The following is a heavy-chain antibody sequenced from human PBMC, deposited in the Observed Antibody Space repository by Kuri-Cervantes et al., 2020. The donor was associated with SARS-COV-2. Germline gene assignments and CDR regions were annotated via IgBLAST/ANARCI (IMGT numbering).Heavy chain of an antibody. Sequence: GGSLRLSCAASGFTFSDYYMSWIRQAPGKGLEWVSYISSSGSTIYYADSVKGRFTISRDNAKNSLCLQMNSLRAEDTAVYYCARVGTMISSGTRGDYWGQGTLVTVSS. J-gene: IGHJ4*02. CDR2: ISSSGSTI. CDR1: GFTFSDYY. V-gene: IGHV3-11*01. D-gene: IGHD3-22*01. CDR3: ARVGTMISSGTRGDY.